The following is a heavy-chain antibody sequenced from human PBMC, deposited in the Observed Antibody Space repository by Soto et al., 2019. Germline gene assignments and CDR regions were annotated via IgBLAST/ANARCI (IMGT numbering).Heavy chain of an antibody. CDR2: ISGSGGST. D-gene: IGHD2-15*01. J-gene: IGHJ3*02. CDR1: GFIFSSYA. V-gene: IGHV3-23*01. CDR3: AKGREIVVVVPATRFGPAFDI. Sequence: GGALRRSCAASGFIFSSYAMGWFRQVPGKGLEWVSAISGSGGSTYYADSVKGRFTISRDNSKNTLYLQMNSLRAEDTAVYYCAKGREIVVVVPATRFGPAFDIWGQGTMVTVSS.